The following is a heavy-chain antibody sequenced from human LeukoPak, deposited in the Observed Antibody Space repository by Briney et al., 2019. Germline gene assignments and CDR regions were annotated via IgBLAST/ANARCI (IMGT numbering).Heavy chain of an antibody. CDR2: INHSGYT. CDR1: GVSFDDYY. Sequence: PSETLSLTCAVSGVSFDDYYWSWVRQPPGKGLEWIGEINHSGYTNDSPSLKSRVTISIDTSRKQFSLNLRSVTVADTAVYYCTRRPTGHDYWGQGTLVTVSS. J-gene: IGHJ4*02. CDR3: TRRPTGHDY. V-gene: IGHV4-34*01. D-gene: IGHD4-17*01.